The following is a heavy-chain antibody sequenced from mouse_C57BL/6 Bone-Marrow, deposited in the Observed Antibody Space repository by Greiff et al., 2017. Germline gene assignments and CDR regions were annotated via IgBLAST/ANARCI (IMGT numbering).Heavy chain of an antibody. Sequence: EVKLVESGGGLVKPGGSLKLSCAASGFTFSSYAMSWVRQTPEKRLEWVATISDGGSYTYYPDNVKGQFTSSRDNAKNNLYLQMSHLKSEDTAMYYCARDQGHYWGQGTTLTVSS. D-gene: IGHD3-2*02. J-gene: IGHJ2*01. CDR1: GFTFSSYA. V-gene: IGHV5-4*01. CDR3: ARDQGHY. CDR2: ISDGGSYT.